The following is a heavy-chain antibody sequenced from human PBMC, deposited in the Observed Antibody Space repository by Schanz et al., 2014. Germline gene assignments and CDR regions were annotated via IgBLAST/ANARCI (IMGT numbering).Heavy chain of an antibody. V-gene: IGHV1-18*01. Sequence: QVQLVQSGAEVKKPGASVKVSCKASGYTFISYGIKWVRQAPGQGLEWMGWISAYNGHTDYAQKLQGRVTLTTDTSTGTAYMERRSLRSDDTAVYYCARDRRRYCSTASCLHDNWFDPWGQGTLVIVSS. CDR1: GYTFISYG. CDR2: ISAYNGHT. CDR3: ARDRRRYCSTASCLHDNWFDP. J-gene: IGHJ5*02. D-gene: IGHD2-2*01.